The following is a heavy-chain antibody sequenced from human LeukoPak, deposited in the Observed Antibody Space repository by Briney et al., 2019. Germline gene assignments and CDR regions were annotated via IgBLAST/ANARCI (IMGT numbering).Heavy chain of an antibody. Sequence: GGSLRLSCAASGFTFSSYAMTWVRQAPGKGLQWDSTISGSSSSTYYADSVKGRFTISRDNSNNTLYLQMDSLRAEDTALYYCAKDRGGGLTTVTPSEYWGQGALVTVSS. V-gene: IGHV3-23*01. CDR3: AKDRGGGLTTVTPSEY. CDR1: GFTFSSYA. CDR2: ISGSSSST. D-gene: IGHD4-17*01. J-gene: IGHJ4*02.